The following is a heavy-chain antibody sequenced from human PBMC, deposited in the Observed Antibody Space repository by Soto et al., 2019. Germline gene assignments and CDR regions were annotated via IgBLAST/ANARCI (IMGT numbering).Heavy chain of an antibody. CDR2: ISYSGST. Sequence: SETLSLTCTVSGGSISSGGYYWNWIRQHPGKGLEWIGYISYSGSTYYNPSLKTRVTISVDTSKNQFSLKLNSVTAADTAMYYCARLTYYYDSSGYYFYYWSQGTQVTVSS. J-gene: IGHJ4*02. D-gene: IGHD3-22*01. CDR1: GGSISSGGYY. CDR3: ARLTYYYDSSGYYFYY. V-gene: IGHV4-31*03.